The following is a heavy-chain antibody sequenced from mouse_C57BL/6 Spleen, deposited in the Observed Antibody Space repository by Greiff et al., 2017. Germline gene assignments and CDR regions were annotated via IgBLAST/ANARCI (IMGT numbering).Heavy chain of an antibody. CDR2: IDPSDSYT. D-gene: IGHD1-1*01. J-gene: IGHJ1*03. Sequence: QVQLQQPGAELVKPGASVKLSCKASGYTFTSYWMQWVKQRPGQGLEWIGEIDPSDSYTNYNQKFKGKATLTVDTSSSTAYMQLSSLTSEDSAVYYCARDYYGSRGGYFDVWGTGTTVTVSS. V-gene: IGHV1-50*01. CDR3: ARDYYGSRGGYFDV. CDR1: GYTFTSYW.